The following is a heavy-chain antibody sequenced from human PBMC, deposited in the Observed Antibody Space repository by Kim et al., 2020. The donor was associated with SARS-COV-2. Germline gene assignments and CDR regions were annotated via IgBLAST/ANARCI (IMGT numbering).Heavy chain of an antibody. V-gene: IGHV3-23*01. CDR2: IRGRGDSL. CDR1: GFTFESYA. CDR3: ASHAGQGTSGGNADFDY. Sequence: GGSLRLSCVVSGFTFESYAMSWVRQAPGKGLEWVAGIRGRGDSLDYADSVKGRFSISRDNSRNIVHLRLNSLRAEDTAMYDCASHAGQGTSGGNADFDYWGQGALVTVSP. D-gene: IGHD2-15*01. J-gene: IGHJ4*02.